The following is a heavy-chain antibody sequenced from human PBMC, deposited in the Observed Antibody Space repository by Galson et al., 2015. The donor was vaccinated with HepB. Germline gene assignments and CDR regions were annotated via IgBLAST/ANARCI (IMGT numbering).Heavy chain of an antibody. CDR1: GFTFSSYA. J-gene: IGHJ4*02. V-gene: IGHV3-30*04. Sequence: SLRLSCAASGFTFSSYAMHWVRQAPGKGLEWVAVISYDGSNKYYADSVKGRFTISRDNSKNTLYLQMNSLRAEDTAVYYCARVGSSGWHLFDYWGQGTLVTVSS. D-gene: IGHD6-19*01. CDR3: ARVGSSGWHLFDY. CDR2: ISYDGSNK.